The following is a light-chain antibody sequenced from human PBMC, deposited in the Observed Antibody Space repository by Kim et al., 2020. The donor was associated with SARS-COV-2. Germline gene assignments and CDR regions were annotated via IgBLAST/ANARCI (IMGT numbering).Light chain of an antibody. CDR2: GNN. J-gene: IGLJ3*02. V-gene: IGLV1-40*01. CDR1: SSNIGAGYD. Sequence: QSVLTQPPSVSGAPGQRVTISCTGNSSNIGAGYDVQWYQQLPGTAPKLLIFGNNNRPSGVPDRVSASKSASSASLAITGLQTEDEADYYCQSYDSSLTGSWVFGGGTKLTVL. CDR3: QSYDSSLTGSWV.